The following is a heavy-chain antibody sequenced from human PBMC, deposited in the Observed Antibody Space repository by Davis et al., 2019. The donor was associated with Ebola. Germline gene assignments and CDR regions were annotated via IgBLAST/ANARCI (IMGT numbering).Heavy chain of an antibody. Sequence: MPSETLSLTCAVYVGSFSGYYWSWIRQPPGKGLEWIGEINYSGSTNYDPSLKSRVTISVDTSKNQFSLMLSSVTAADTAVYYCARGMGSSGLYYYYAMDVWGQGTTVTVSS. CDR2: INYSGST. CDR3: ARGMGSSGLYYYYAMDV. V-gene: IGHV4-34*01. J-gene: IGHJ6*02. CDR1: VGSFSGYY. D-gene: IGHD6-6*01.